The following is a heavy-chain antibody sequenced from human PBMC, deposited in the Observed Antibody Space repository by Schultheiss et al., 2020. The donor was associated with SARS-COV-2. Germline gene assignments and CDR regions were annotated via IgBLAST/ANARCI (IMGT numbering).Heavy chain of an antibody. CDR3: AVQSIHYYGMDV. Sequence: GGSLRLSCAASGFTFSSYGMHWVRQAPGKGLEWVAFIRYDGSNKYYADSVKGRFTISRDNSKNTLYLQMNSLRAEDTAVYYCAVQSIHYYGMDVWGQGTTVTVSS. CDR2: IRYDGSNK. D-gene: IGHD2-21*01. J-gene: IGHJ6*02. V-gene: IGHV3-30*02. CDR1: GFTFSSYG.